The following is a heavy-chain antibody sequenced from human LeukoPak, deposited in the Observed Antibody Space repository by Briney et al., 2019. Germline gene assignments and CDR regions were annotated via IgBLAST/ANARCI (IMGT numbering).Heavy chain of an antibody. J-gene: IGHJ6*03. CDR2: IKSKTDGGTT. Sequence: PGGSLRLSCAASGFTFSNAWMSWVRQAPGKGLEWVGRIKSKTDGGTTDYAAPVRGRFTISRDDSKNTLYLQMNSLKTEDTAVYYCTTDRLVLTYYYYMDVWGKGTTVTVSS. V-gene: IGHV3-15*01. D-gene: IGHD6-19*01. CDR3: TTDRLVLTYYYYMDV. CDR1: GFTFSNAW.